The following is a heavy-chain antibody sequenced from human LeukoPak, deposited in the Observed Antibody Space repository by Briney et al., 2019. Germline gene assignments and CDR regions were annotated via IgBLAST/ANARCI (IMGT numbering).Heavy chain of an antibody. J-gene: IGHJ3*02. CDR3: ARGPNGDYIGAFEI. V-gene: IGHV3-23*01. CDR2: IRGAGGTT. D-gene: IGHD4-17*01. CDR1: GFTFSSYA. Sequence: GGSLRLSCVASGFTFSSYAMMWLRQAPGKGLEWVSAIRGAGGTTFYADSVKGRFTISRDNSKNTLYLQMSSLRAEDTAVYYCARGPNGDYIGAFEIWGQGTMVTVSS.